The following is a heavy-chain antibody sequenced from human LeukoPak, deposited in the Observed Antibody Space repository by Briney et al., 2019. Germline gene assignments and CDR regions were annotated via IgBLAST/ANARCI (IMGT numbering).Heavy chain of an antibody. Sequence: SETLSLTCTVSGGSISSYYWSWIRQPAGKGLEWLGRIYTSGSTNYNPSLKSRVTMSVDTSKNQFSLKLSSVTAADTAVYYCAREVAARPYYYYMDVWGKGTTVTVSS. CDR2: IYTSGST. CDR3: AREVAARPYYYYMDV. CDR1: GGSISSYY. V-gene: IGHV4-4*07. J-gene: IGHJ6*03. D-gene: IGHD6-6*01.